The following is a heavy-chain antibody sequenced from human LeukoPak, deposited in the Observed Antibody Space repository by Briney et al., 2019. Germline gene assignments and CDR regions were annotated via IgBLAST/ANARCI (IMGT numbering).Heavy chain of an antibody. V-gene: IGHV3-23*01. D-gene: IGHD1-14*01. Sequence: GGSLRLSCAASGFTFSSYGMSWVRQAPGKGLEWVSAISGSGGSTYYADSVKGRFTIARDDSENTLFLQMNSLRAEDTAVYYCAKATGYLLWGQGTLVTVSS. J-gene: IGHJ4*02. CDR1: GFTFSSYG. CDR2: ISGSGGST. CDR3: AKATGYLL.